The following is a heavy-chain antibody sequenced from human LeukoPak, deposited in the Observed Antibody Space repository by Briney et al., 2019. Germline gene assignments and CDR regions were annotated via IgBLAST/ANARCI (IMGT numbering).Heavy chain of an antibody. CDR3: AKGDRPSYSSSWYYFDY. D-gene: IGHD6-13*01. CDR1: GFTFSSYG. Sequence: GGSLRLSCAASGFTFSSYGMHWVRQAPGKGLEWVAFIRYDGSNKYYADSVKGRFPISRDNSKNTLYLQMNSLRAEDTAVYYCAKGDRPSYSSSWYYFDYWGQGTLVTVSS. CDR2: IRYDGSNK. J-gene: IGHJ4*02. V-gene: IGHV3-30*02.